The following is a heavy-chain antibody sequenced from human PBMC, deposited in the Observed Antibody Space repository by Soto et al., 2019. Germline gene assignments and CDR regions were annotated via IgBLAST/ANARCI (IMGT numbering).Heavy chain of an antibody. J-gene: IGHJ4*02. CDR1: GGTFSSYA. V-gene: IGHV1-69*13. Sequence: SVKVSCKASGGTFSSYAISWARQAPGQGLEWMGGIIPIFGTANYAQKFQGRVTITADESTSTAYMELSSLRSEDTAVYYFAREGDGYRIFDYWGQGTLVTSP. CDR3: AREGDGYRIFDY. D-gene: IGHD5-12*01. CDR2: IIPIFGTA.